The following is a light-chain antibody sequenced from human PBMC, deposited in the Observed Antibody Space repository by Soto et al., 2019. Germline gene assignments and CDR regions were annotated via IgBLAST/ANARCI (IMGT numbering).Light chain of an antibody. CDR1: QDIRNE. V-gene: IGKV1-6*01. Sequence: AIQMTQSPPSLSASVGDRVILTCRASQDIRNELGWYQQKPGKAPKLLIHATSNLQVGVPLRFSGSRSGTDFTLSISSLQPEDFATSYCLQHHSYPRTFGQGTRVEIK. CDR3: LQHHSYPRT. CDR2: ATS. J-gene: IGKJ1*01.